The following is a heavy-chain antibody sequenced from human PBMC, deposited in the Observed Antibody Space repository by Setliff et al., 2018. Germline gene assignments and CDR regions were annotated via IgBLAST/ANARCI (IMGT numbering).Heavy chain of an antibody. J-gene: IGHJ4*02. CDR3: ARGGYNGYAVFDD. Sequence: SETLSLTCTVYGGSFSNYYWGWIRQSPGKGLEWIGEINHRGSTNYSPSLRSRGTISVDTSKNKFSLSLSSVTAADTAVYYCARGGYNGYAVFDDWGQGALVTVSS. CDR2: INHRGST. D-gene: IGHD5-12*01. V-gene: IGHV4-34*01. CDR1: GGSFSNYY.